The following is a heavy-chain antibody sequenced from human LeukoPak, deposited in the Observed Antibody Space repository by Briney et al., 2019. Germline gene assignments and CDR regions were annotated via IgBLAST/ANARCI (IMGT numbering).Heavy chain of an antibody. D-gene: IGHD4-17*01. Sequence: ASVKVSRKASGYTFTSYYMHWVRQAPGQGLEWMGIINPSGGSTSYAQKFQGRVTMTRDTSTSTVYMELSSLRSEDTAVYYCAREDDYGDYKSYFDYWGQGTLVTVSS. J-gene: IGHJ4*02. V-gene: IGHV1-46*01. CDR1: GYTFTSYY. CDR3: AREDDYGDYKSYFDY. CDR2: INPSGGST.